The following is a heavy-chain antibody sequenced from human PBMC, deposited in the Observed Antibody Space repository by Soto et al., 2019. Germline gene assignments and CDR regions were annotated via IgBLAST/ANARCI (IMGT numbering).Heavy chain of an antibody. CDR1: GFTFSSYA. Sequence: SLRLSCAASGFTFSSYAMHWVRQAPGKGLEWVAVISYDGSNKYYADSVKGRFTISRDNSKNTLYLQMNSLRAEDTAGYYCARGSLPGPDYWGQGTLVTVSS. J-gene: IGHJ4*02. CDR3: ARGSLPGPDY. CDR2: ISYDGSNK. V-gene: IGHV3-30-3*01.